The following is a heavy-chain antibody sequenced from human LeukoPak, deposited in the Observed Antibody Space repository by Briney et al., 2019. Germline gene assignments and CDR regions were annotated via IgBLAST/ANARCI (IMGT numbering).Heavy chain of an antibody. CDR3: ARDRDDIAAGYFDY. CDR2: IIPIFGTA. Sequence: SGQVFCKASGGTISSYSISRGRQAPGQRLVGVGGIIPIFGTANYAQKFQGRVTITADESTSTAYMELSSLRSEDTAVYYCARDRDDIAAGYFDYWGQGTLVTVSS. V-gene: IGHV1-69*13. CDR1: GGTISSYS. J-gene: IGHJ4*02. D-gene: IGHD6-13*01.